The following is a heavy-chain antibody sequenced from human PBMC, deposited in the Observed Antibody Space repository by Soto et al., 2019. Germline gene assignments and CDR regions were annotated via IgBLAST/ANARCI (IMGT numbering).Heavy chain of an antibody. J-gene: IGHJ6*02. CDR2: IYPGDSDT. D-gene: IGHD4-17*01. CDR1: GCSFTSYW. V-gene: IGHV5-51*01. Sequence: GVLLRVSRKGSGCSFTSYWIGWVRQMHGKGLEWMGIIYPGDSDTRYSPSFQGQVTISADKSISTAYLQWSSLKASDTAMYYCARHYYYGDYPYYYYYGMDVWGQGTTVTVSS. CDR3: ARHYYYGDYPYYYYYGMDV.